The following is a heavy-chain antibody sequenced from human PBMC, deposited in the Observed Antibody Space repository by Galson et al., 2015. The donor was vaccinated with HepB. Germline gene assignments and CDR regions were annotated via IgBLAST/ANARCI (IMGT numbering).Heavy chain of an antibody. CDR3: ARAEGGYSGYDQDY. CDR2: IIPILGIA. CDR1: GGTFSSYA. D-gene: IGHD5-12*01. V-gene: IGHV1-69*04. J-gene: IGHJ4*02. Sequence: SVKVSCKASGGTFSSYAISWVRQAPGQGLEWMGRIIPILGIANYAQKFQGRVTITADKSTSTAYMELSSLRSEDTAVYYCARAEGGYSGYDQDYWGQGTLVTVSS.